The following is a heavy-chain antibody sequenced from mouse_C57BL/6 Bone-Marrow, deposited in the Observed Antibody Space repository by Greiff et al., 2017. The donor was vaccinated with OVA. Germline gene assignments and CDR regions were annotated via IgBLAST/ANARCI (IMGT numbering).Heavy chain of an antibody. CDR2: ISNLAYSI. CDR3: ARRPGDYYAMDY. V-gene: IGHV5-15*04. J-gene: IGHJ4*01. Sequence: EVQGVESGGGLVQPGGSLKLSCAASGFTFSDYGMAWVRQAPRKGPEWVAFISNLAYSIYYADTVTGRFTISRENAKNTLYLEMSSLRSEDTAMYYCARRPGDYYAMDYWGQGTSVTVSS. CDR1: GFTFSDYG.